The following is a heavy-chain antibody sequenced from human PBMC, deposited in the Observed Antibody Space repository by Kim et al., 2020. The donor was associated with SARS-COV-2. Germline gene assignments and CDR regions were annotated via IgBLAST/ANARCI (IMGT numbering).Heavy chain of an antibody. CDR1: GFTFSSYG. V-gene: IGHV3-33*08. CDR2: IWYDGSNK. J-gene: IGHJ6*02. D-gene: IGHD6-13*01. Sequence: GGSLRLSCAASGFTFSSYGMHWVRQAPGKGLEWVAVIWYDGSNKYYADSVKGRFTISRDNSKNTLYLQMNSLRAEDTAVYYCARVGSSSFYSYYDYGMDVWGQGTPVTVSS. CDR3: ARVGSSSFYSYYDYGMDV.